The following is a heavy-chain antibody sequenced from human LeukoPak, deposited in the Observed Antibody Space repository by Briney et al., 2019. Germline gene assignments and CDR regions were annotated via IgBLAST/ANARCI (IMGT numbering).Heavy chain of an antibody. J-gene: IGHJ6*03. V-gene: IGHV3-30*02. D-gene: IGHD3-22*01. Sequence: GGSLRLSCAASGFTFSSYGMHWVRQAPGKGLEWVAFIRYDGSNKYYADSVRGRFTISRDNSKNTLYLQMNSLRAEDTAVYYCAKDPYKYSGYTSTTYYMDVWGKGTTVTISS. CDR3: AKDPYKYSGYTSTTYYMDV. CDR2: IRYDGSNK. CDR1: GFTFSSYG.